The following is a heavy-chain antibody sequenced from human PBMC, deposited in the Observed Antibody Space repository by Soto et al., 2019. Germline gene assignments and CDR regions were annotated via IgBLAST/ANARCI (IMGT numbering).Heavy chain of an antibody. CDR2: IYSGGST. V-gene: IGHV3-66*01. J-gene: IGHJ6*03. Sequence: GXSLRLSCAASGFTVSSNYISWVFQAPGKGLEWVSVIYSGGSTYYADSVKGRFTISRDNSKNTLYLQMNRMRAEDTAVYYCARDFHYYYYMDVWGKGTTVTVSS. CDR3: ARDFHYYYYMDV. CDR1: GFTVSSNY.